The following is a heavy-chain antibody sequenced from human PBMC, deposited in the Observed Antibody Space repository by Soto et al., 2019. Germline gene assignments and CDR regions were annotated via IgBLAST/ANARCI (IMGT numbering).Heavy chain of an antibody. Sequence: EVQLLESGGGLVQPGGSLRLSCAASGFTFSSYAMSWVRQAPGKGLEWVSAISGSGGSTYYADSVKGRFTISRDNSKNTLYLQMNSLRDEDTAVYYCARGGGSFNLFDYWGQGTLVTVSS. CDR2: ISGSGGST. D-gene: IGHD1-26*01. J-gene: IGHJ4*02. CDR3: ARGGGSFNLFDY. CDR1: GFTFSSYA. V-gene: IGHV3-23*01.